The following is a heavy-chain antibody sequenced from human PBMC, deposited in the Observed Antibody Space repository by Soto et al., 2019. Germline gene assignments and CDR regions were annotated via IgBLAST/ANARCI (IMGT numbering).Heavy chain of an antibody. J-gene: IGHJ6*02. D-gene: IGHD3-3*01. Sequence: PSXTLSLTGTVSGGSISSGDYYWSLIRQPPGKGLEWIGYIYYSGSTYYKPSLKSRVTISVDTSKNQFSLKLSSVTAADTAVYYCARGSYTIFGVVMDVWGQGTTVTVSS. V-gene: IGHV4-30-4*01. CDR2: IYYSGST. CDR3: ARGSYTIFGVVMDV. CDR1: GGSISSGDYY.